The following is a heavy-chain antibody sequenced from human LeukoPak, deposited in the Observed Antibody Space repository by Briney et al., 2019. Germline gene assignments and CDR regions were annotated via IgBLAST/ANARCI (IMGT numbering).Heavy chain of an antibody. CDR2: ISSSSSYI. CDR3: ARTTSGSYPDAFDI. CDR1: GFTFSSYS. Sequence: GGSLRLSCAASGFTFSSYSMNWVRQAPGKGLEWVSSISSSSSYIYYADSVKGRFTISRDNAKNSLYLQMNSLRAEDTAVYYCARTTSGSYPDAFDIWGQGTMVTASS. V-gene: IGHV3-21*01. J-gene: IGHJ3*02. D-gene: IGHD1-26*01.